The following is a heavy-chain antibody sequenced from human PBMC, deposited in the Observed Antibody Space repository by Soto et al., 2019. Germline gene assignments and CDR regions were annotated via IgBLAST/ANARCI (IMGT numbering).Heavy chain of an antibody. Sequence: LRLSCAASGFTFSSYAMSWVRQSPGKGLEWVSSISGSGGSTYYADSVKGRFTISRDNSKNTLYLQMNSLRAEDTAVYYCAKDLEWYYDFWSGYPTFGYWGQGTLVTVSS. V-gene: IGHV3-23*01. CDR1: GFTFSSYA. J-gene: IGHJ4*02. CDR2: ISGSGGST. D-gene: IGHD3-3*01. CDR3: AKDLEWYYDFWSGYPTFGY.